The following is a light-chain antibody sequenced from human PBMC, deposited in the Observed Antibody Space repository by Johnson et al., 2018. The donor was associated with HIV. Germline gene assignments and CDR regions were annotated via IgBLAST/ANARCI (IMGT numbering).Light chain of an antibody. CDR1: SSNIGNNY. J-gene: IGLJ1*01. V-gene: IGLV1-51*01. CDR2: DNN. Sequence: QSVLTQPPSVSAAPGQKVTISCSGSSSNIGNNYVSWYQQLPGRAPKLLIYDNNKRPSGIPDRFSGSKSGTSAALGITGLQTGDEADYYCATWDRSLSAGGVFGTGTKVTVL. CDR3: ATWDRSLSAGGV.